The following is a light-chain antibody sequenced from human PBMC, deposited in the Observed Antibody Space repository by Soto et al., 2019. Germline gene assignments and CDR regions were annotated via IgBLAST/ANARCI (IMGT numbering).Light chain of an antibody. Sequence: ENQMTQSPSSLSASVGDRVTITCPASQSISSYLNWYQQKPGKAPKLLIYAASSLQSGVPSRFSGSGSGTDFTLTISSLQPEDFATYYCQQSYSTPWTFGQGANVAIK. CDR1: QSISSY. V-gene: IGKV1-39*01. J-gene: IGKJ1*01. CDR2: AAS. CDR3: QQSYSTPWT.